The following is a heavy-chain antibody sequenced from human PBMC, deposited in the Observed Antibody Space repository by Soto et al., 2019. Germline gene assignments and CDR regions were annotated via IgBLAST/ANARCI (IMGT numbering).Heavy chain of an antibody. CDR3: ARFGPYYDFWSGHLGHNWFDP. Sequence: PSETLSLTCTVYGGSISSYYWSWIQQPPGKXLEWIGYIYYSGSTNYNPSLKSRVTISVDTSKNQFSLKLSSVTAADTAVYYCARFGPYYDFWSGHLGHNWFDPWGQGTLVTVSS. CDR1: GGSISSYY. CDR2: IYYSGST. V-gene: IGHV4-59*01. D-gene: IGHD3-3*01. J-gene: IGHJ5*02.